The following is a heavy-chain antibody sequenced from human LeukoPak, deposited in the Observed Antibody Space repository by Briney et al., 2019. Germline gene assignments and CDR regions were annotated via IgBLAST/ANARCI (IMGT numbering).Heavy chain of an antibody. CDR2: ITADGSEK. J-gene: IGHJ4*02. Sequence: PGGSLRLSCAASGFIFTSYWMSWVRQAPGRALEWVARITADGSEKYYVDSVRGRFTISRDNAKNTLYLQMNSLRAEDTAVYYCAKDNIVVVPAAPFAYWGQGTLVTVSS. CDR3: AKDNIVVVPAAPFAY. D-gene: IGHD2-2*01. CDR1: GFIFTSYW. V-gene: IGHV3-7*01.